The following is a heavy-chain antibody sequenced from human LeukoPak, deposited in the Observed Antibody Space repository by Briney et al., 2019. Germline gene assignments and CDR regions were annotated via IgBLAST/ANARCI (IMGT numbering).Heavy chain of an antibody. CDR1: GGSFSGYY. V-gene: IGHV4-34*01. Sequence: ASETLSLTCAVYGGSFSGYYWSWIRQPPGKGLERIGEINHSGSTNYNPSLKSRVTISVDTSKNQFSLKLSSVTAADTAVYYCARSTYYDFWSGFPNWFDPWGQGTLVTVSS. CDR3: ARSTYYDFWSGFPNWFDP. D-gene: IGHD3-3*01. J-gene: IGHJ5*02. CDR2: INHSGST.